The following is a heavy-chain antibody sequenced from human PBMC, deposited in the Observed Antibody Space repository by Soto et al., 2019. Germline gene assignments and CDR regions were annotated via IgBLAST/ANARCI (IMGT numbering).Heavy chain of an antibody. Sequence: QVQLQESGPGLVKPSQTLSLTCTVSGGSISSGGYYWSWIRQHPGKGLEWIGYIYYSGSTYYNPSLKSLVTMSGDTSKNQVSPKLGPVTAADTAVYYCARDKGALGAATCPRVRWFDPWGQGTLVTVSS. V-gene: IGHV4-31*01. CDR2: IYYSGST. D-gene: IGHD2-15*01. CDR3: ARDKGALGAATCPRVRWFDP. J-gene: IGHJ5*02. CDR1: GGSISSGGYY.